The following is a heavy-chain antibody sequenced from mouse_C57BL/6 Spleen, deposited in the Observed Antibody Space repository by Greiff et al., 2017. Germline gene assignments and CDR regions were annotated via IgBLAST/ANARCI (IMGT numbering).Heavy chain of an antibody. CDR2: IYPRSGNT. Sequence: VQLQQSGAELARPGASVKLSCKASGYTFTSYGISWVKQRTGQGLEWIGEIYPRSGNTYYNEKFKGKATLTADKSSSTAYMELRSLTSEDSAVYFCARGGCDGYYEFAYWGQGTLVTVSA. CDR3: ARGGCDGYYEFAY. D-gene: IGHD2-3*01. CDR1: GYTFTSYG. J-gene: IGHJ3*01. V-gene: IGHV1-81*01.